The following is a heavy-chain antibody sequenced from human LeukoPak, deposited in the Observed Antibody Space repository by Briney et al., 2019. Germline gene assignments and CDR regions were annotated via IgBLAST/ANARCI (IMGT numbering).Heavy chain of an antibody. CDR2: IYYSGST. D-gene: IGHD6-6*01. J-gene: IGHJ5*02. Sequence: SETLSLTCAVPDSSISSGYYWGWIRQPPGKGLEWIGTIYYSGSTYYNPSLKSRVTISVDTSKNQFSLRLNSATAADTAMYYCARGPLIAARPGYSGAYNWFDPWGQGTLVTVSS. CDR3: ARGPLIAARPGYSGAYNWFDP. CDR1: DSSISSGYY. V-gene: IGHV4-38-2*01.